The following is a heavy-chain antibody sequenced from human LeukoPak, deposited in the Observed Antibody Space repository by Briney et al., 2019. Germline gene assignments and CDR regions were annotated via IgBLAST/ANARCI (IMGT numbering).Heavy chain of an antibody. J-gene: IGHJ4*02. D-gene: IGHD1-26*01. V-gene: IGHV3-9*01. CDR1: GFTFDDYA. CDR3: VRDNRSYNFDY. CDR2: ISWNSGTI. Sequence: GGSLRLSCAASGFTFDDYAMHWVRQVPGKGLEWVSGISWNSGTIGYADAVKGRFTISRDNAKNSLYLQMNSLRAEDTAVYYCVRDNRSYNFDYWGQGTLVTVSS.